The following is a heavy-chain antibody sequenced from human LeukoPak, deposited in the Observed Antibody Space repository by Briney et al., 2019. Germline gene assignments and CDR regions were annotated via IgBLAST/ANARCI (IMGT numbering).Heavy chain of an antibody. J-gene: IGHJ4*02. D-gene: IGHD3-10*01. CDR1: GFTFSSYW. CDR3: ARGDYASGSDY. V-gene: IGHV3-7*01. Sequence: GGSLRLSCAAAGFTFSSYWMSWVRQAPGKGLEWVANIKSDGGEKYYVDSVKGRFTISRDNAKNSLSLQMNSLRAEDTAVYYCARGDYASGSDYWGQGTLVTVSS. CDR2: IKSDGGEK.